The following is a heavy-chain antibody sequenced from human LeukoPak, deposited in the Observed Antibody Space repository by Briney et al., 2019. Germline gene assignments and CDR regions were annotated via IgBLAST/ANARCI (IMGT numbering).Heavy chain of an antibody. D-gene: IGHD1-26*01. V-gene: IGHV3-48*03. J-gene: IGHJ6*03. CDR2: ISNSGTTM. CDR3: ARGILGATTYFYYYMDL. Sequence: GGSLRLSCVASGFTCSGFEMNWVRQAPGKGLEWLSYISNSGTTMYHADSLKRRFTIFRDNTKNSLYLQMNNLGAEDTAVYFCARGILGATTYFYYYMDLWGQGTTVTVSS. CDR1: GFTCSGFE.